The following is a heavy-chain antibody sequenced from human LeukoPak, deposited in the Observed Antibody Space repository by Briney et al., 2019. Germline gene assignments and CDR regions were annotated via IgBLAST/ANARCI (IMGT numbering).Heavy chain of an antibody. CDR2: IYYSGST. J-gene: IGHJ5*02. CDR3: ARDRAQLLWFGELLPGNWFDP. V-gene: IGHV4-59*01. D-gene: IGHD3-10*01. Sequence: SETLSLTCTVSGGSISSYYWSWLRQPPGKGLEWIGYIYYSGSTNYNPSLKSRVTISVDTSKNQFSLKLSSVTAADTAVYYCARDRAQLLWFGELLPGNWFDPWGQGTLVTVSS. CDR1: GGSISSYY.